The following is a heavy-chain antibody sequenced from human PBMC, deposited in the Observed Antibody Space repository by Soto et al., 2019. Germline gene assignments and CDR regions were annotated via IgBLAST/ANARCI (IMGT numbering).Heavy chain of an antibody. CDR1: GDSISRGSYY. V-gene: IGHV4-61*01. CDR2: SFYSGSV. D-gene: IGHD5-12*01. CDR3: VRDRGRDGYNNPDF. Sequence: PSETLSLTCSVSGDSISRGSYYWTWIRQSPGKGLEWIGYSFYSGSVSYNPSLKSRVTISVDTSKNQFSLKLASVSAADTAVYYCVRDRGRDGYNNPDFWGPGTLVTVSS. J-gene: IGHJ4*02.